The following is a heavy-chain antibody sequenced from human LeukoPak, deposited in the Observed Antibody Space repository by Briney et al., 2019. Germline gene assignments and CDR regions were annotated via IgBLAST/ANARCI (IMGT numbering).Heavy chain of an antibody. CDR1: GGSISNYY. CDR3: ARRNVLTEGGAFDV. Sequence: SETLSLTCAVSGGSISNYYWTWIRQPPGTGLEWIGYVYNSGNTNYNPSLRSRVTISIDASKNQFSLRLNSVTAADTAVYYCARRNVLTEGGAFDVWGQGTLVTVSS. J-gene: IGHJ3*01. D-gene: IGHD3-9*01. V-gene: IGHV4-59*08. CDR2: VYNSGNT.